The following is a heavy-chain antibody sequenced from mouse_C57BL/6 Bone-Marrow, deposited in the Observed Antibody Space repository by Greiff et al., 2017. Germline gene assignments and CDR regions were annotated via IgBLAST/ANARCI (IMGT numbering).Heavy chain of an antibody. CDR2: IDPENGDT. D-gene: IGHD1-1*01. J-gene: IGHJ4*01. Sequence: EVKLQESGAELVRPGASVKLSCTASGFNIKDDYMHWVKQRPEQGLEWIGWIDPENGDTEYASKFQGKATITADTSSNTAYLQLSSLTSEDTAVYYCTGTVVGAMDYWGQGTSVTVSS. V-gene: IGHV14-4*01. CDR3: TGTVVGAMDY. CDR1: GFNIKDDY.